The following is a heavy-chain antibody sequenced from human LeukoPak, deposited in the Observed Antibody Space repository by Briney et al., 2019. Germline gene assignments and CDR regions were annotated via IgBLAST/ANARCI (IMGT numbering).Heavy chain of an antibody. J-gene: IGHJ5*02. CDR3: ARGRYCSGGSCYWRDSWSDP. D-gene: IGHD2-15*01. Sequence: ASVKVSCKASGYTFTGYDINWVRQATGQGLEWMGWMNPNSGNTGYAQKFQGRVTITRNTSISTAYMELSSLRSEDTAVYYCARGRYCSGGSCYWRDSWSDPWGHVIIVTFSS. CDR1: GYTFTGYD. CDR2: MNPNSGNT. V-gene: IGHV1-8*03.